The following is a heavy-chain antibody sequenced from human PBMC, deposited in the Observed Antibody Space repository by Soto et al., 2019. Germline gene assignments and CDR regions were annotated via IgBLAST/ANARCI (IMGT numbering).Heavy chain of an antibody. CDR1: GFSLTTGVG. CDR3: AHRVNMARGPYNYFGP. Sequence: QITLKESGPTLVKPTQTLTLTCSFSGFSLTTGVGVGWIRQPPGKALEWLAIIYWNDEKLYNPSLKTRLTITKDTTKNQVVLTVTDMDPVDTATYSCAHRVNMARGPYNYFGPWGQGTLVTVSS. V-gene: IGHV2-5*01. D-gene: IGHD3-10*01. CDR2: IYWNDEK. J-gene: IGHJ5*02.